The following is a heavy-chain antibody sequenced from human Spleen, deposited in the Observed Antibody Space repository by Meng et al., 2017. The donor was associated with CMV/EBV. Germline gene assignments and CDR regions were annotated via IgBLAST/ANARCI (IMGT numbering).Heavy chain of an antibody. CDR2: ISSSSSYI. D-gene: IGHD2-2*01. Sequence: GGSLRLSCAASGFTFSSYSMNWVRQAPGKGLEWVSSISSSSSYIYDADSVKGRFTISRDNAKNSLYLQMNSPRAEDTAVYYCARDSIVVVPAAHWIYYYYGMDVWGQGTTVTVSS. J-gene: IGHJ6*02. V-gene: IGHV3-21*01. CDR1: GFTFSSYS. CDR3: ARDSIVVVPAAHWIYYYYGMDV.